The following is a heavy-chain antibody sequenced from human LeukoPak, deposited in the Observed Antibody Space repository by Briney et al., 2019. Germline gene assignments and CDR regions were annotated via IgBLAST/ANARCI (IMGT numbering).Heavy chain of an antibody. J-gene: IGHJ5*02. V-gene: IGHV3-66*04. CDR1: GFTVSSSY. D-gene: IGHD1-1*01. Sequence: GGSLRLSCAASGFTVSSSYMSWVRQAPGKGLEWVSVIYSGGSTYYADSVKGRFTISRDNSKNTLYLQVNSLRAEDTAVCYCARRYNNWFDPWGQGTLVTVSS. CDR2: IYSGGST. CDR3: ARRYNNWFDP.